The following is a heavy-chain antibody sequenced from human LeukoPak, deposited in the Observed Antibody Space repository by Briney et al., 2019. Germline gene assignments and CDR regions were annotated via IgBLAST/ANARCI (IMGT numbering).Heavy chain of an antibody. J-gene: IGHJ6*02. CDR1: GGSIRSYY. CDR2: IYYSGST. V-gene: IGHV4-59*08. D-gene: IGHD2-2*01. CDR3: ARHLYCSPTSCYYYYGMDA. Sequence: SETLSLTCTVSGGSIRSYYGSWIRQPPGKGLEWVGYIYYSGSTNYNPSLKSRVTISVDTSNNQFSLKLSSVPAADTAVYYCARHLYCSPTSCYYYYGMDAWGQGTTVTAAS.